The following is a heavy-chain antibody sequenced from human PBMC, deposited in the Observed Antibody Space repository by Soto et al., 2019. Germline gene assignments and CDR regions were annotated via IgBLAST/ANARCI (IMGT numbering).Heavy chain of an antibody. CDR2: IYYSGST. Sequence: PAETLSLTCTVSGGAISSYYCIWIRHPPGKGLEWIGYIYYSGSTNYNPSLKSRVTISVDTSKNQFSLKLSSVTAADTAVYYCARVMTTVTPVSYFDYWGQGTLVTVSS. J-gene: IGHJ4*02. CDR1: GGAISSYY. CDR3: ARVMTTVTPVSYFDY. D-gene: IGHD4-17*01. V-gene: IGHV4-59*01.